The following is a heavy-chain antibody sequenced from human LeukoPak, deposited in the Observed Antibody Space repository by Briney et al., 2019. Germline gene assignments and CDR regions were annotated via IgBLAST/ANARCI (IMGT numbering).Heavy chain of an antibody. CDR1: GFIFDVYA. V-gene: IGHV3-9*01. D-gene: IGHD2-2*01. CDR3: ACQLLGEAFDI. J-gene: IGHJ3*02. Sequence: GGSLRLSCAPSGFIFDVYAMHWVRQAPGKGLGWVLGISLNSGNTGHTDCVKGRFTISRDKDKNSLYLQMNSLRGEDTALYYCACQLLGEAFDIWRQGTMVSVSS. CDR2: ISLNSGNT.